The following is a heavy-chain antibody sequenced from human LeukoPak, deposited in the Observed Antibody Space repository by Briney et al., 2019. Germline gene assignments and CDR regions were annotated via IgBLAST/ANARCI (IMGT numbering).Heavy chain of an antibody. J-gene: IGHJ4*02. Sequence: GRSLRLSCAASGFTLSSYGMHWVRQAPGKGLEWVSYISSSGSTIYYADSVKGRFTISRDNAKNSLYLQMNSLRAEDTAVYCCAREVVPADGSFDYWGQGTLVTVSS. D-gene: IGHD2-2*01. CDR2: ISSSGSTI. CDR1: GFTLSSYG. CDR3: AREVVPADGSFDY. V-gene: IGHV3-48*04.